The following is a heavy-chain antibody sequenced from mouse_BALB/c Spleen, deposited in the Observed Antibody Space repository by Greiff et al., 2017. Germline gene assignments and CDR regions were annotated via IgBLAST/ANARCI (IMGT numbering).Heavy chain of an antibody. Sequence: EVKLMESGGGLVKPGGSLKLSCAASGFTFSSYAMSWVRQTPEKRLEWVASISSGGSTYYPDSVKGRFTISRDNARNILYLQMSSLRSEDTAMYYCARGENYVEPYYAMDYWGQGTSVTVSS. CDR3: ARGENYVEPYYAMDY. J-gene: IGHJ4*01. CDR2: ISSGGST. D-gene: IGHD1-1*02. CDR1: GFTFSSYA. V-gene: IGHV5-6-5*01.